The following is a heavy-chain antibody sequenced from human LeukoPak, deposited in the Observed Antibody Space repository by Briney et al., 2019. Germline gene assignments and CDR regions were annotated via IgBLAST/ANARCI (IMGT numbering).Heavy chain of an antibody. V-gene: IGHV4-39*01. J-gene: IGHJ6*02. D-gene: IGHD3-3*01. CDR2: IHYSGST. CDR1: GGSISSNRYY. Sequence: SETLSLTCTVSGGSISSNRYYWGWIRQPPGKGLEWIGNIHYSGSTYYNPSLKTRVTISEDTSKNQFSLKLSSVTAADTAVYYCARGSLTRITIFGVVAPRYYYYGMDVWGQGTTVTVSS. CDR3: ARGSLTRITIFGVVAPRYYYYGMDV.